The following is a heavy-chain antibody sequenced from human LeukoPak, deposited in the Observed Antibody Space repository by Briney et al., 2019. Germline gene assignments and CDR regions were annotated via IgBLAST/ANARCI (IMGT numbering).Heavy chain of an antibody. CDR2: IYSGGST. J-gene: IGHJ4*02. D-gene: IGHD3-3*01. V-gene: IGHV3-53*01. Sequence: GGSLRLSCVVSGFSLSNYAMNWVRQAPGKGPEWVSVIYSGGSTYYADSVKGRFTISRDNSKNTLYLQMNSLRAEDTAVYYCARGPSFGVIGTWGQGTLVTVPS. CDR3: ARGPSFGVIGT. CDR1: GFSLSNYA.